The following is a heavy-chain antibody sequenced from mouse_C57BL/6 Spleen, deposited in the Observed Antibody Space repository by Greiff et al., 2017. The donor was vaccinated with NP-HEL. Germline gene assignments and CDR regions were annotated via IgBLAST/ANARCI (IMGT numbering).Heavy chain of an antibody. CDR2: IRNKANGYTT. D-gene: IGHD2-4*01. Sequence: EVQLVESGGGLVQPGGSLSLSCAASGFTFTDYYMSWVRQPPGKALEWLGFIRNKANGYTTEYSASVKGRFTISRDNSQSILYLQMNALRAEDSAAYYCGSLRYYDYYLDYWGQGTTLTVSS. J-gene: IGHJ2*01. CDR3: GSLRYYDYYLDY. CDR1: GFTFTDYY. V-gene: IGHV7-3*01.